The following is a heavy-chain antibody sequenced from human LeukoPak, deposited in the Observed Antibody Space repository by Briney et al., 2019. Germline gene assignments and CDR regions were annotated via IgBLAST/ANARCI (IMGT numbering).Heavy chain of an antibody. CDR1: GGSISSYY. Sequence: SETLSLTCTVSGGSISSYYWSWIRQPPGKGLEWIGYMYYSGSTNYNPSLKSRVTISVDTSKNQFSLKLSSVTAADTAVYYCASLYSGSYDTGSFDYFNYWGQGTPVTVSS. J-gene: IGHJ4*02. CDR2: MYYSGST. V-gene: IGHV4-59*01. CDR3: ASLYSGSYDTGSFDYFNY. D-gene: IGHD1-26*01.